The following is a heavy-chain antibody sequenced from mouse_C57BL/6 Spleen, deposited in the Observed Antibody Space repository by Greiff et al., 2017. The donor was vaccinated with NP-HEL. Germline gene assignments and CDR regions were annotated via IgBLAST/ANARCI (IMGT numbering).Heavy chain of an antibody. CDR2: ISSGGSYT. CDR1: GFTFSSYG. V-gene: IGHV5-6*01. CDR3: ARPSADYYGSSYFDY. D-gene: IGHD1-1*01. J-gene: IGHJ2*01. Sequence: EVKLMESGGDLVKPGGSLKLSCAASGFTFSSYGMSWVRQTPDKRLEWVATISSGGSYTYYPDSVKGRFTISRDNAKNTLYLQMSSLKSEDTAMYYCARPSADYYGSSYFDYWGQGTTLTVSS.